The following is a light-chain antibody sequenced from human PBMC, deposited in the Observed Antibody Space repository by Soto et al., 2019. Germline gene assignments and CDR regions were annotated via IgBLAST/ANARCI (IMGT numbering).Light chain of an antibody. J-gene: IGKJ4*01. CDR1: QDISNY. Sequence: DIQMTQSPSSLSASVGDRVTITCQASQDISNYLNWYQQKPGKAPKLLIYDASNLETGVPSRFSGSGSGTDFTFTISSLQPGDIATYYCQHYDNLPLTFGGGTNVEIK. CDR2: DAS. CDR3: QHYDNLPLT. V-gene: IGKV1-33*01.